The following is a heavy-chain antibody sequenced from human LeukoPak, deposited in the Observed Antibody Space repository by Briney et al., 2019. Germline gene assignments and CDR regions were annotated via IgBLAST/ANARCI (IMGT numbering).Heavy chain of an antibody. D-gene: IGHD5-24*01. CDR3: ATDPGEMATIEEY. CDR2: INPSGGST. Sequence: ASVKVSCKASGHTFTSYYMHWVRQAPGQGLEWMGIINPSGGSTSYAQKFQGRVTMTRDMSTSTVYMELSSLRSDDTAVYYCATDPGEMATIEEYWGQGTLVIVSS. J-gene: IGHJ4*02. CDR1: GHTFTSYY. V-gene: IGHV1-46*01.